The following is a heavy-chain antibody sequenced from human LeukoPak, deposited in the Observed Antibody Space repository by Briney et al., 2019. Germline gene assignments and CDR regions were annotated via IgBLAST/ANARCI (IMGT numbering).Heavy chain of an antibody. CDR1: GGSFSGCY. J-gene: IGHJ3*02. CDR2: INHSGST. CDR3: ARHLMTYAFDI. Sequence: SETLSLTCAVYGGSFSGCYWSWIRQPPGKGLEWIGEINHSGSTNYNPSLKSRVTISVDTSKNQFSLKLSSVTAADTAVYYCARHLMTYAFDIWGQGTMVTVSS. V-gene: IGHV4-34*01.